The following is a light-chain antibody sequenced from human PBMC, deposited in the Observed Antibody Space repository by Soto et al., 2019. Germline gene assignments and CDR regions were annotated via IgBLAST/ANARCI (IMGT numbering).Light chain of an antibody. CDR2: AAS. CDR1: QGISIY. CDR3: QKYNSAPFT. J-gene: IGKJ3*01. V-gene: IGKV1-27*01. Sequence: DIQMTQPPSSLSESLGARVTIPSRASQGISIYLAWYQQKPGKVPKLLIYAASTLQSGVPSRFSGSGSGTDFTLTISSLQPEDVATYYCQKYNSAPFTFGPGTKVDIK.